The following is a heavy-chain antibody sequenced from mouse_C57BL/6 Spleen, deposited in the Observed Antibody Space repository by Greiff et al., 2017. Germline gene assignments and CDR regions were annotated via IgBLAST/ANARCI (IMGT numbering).Heavy chain of an antibody. CDR3: ARRDGNYESYFDY. CDR1: GYTFTSYW. D-gene: IGHD2-1*01. J-gene: IGHJ2*01. CDR2: IDPSDSYT. V-gene: IGHV1-69*01. Sequence: VQLQQPGAELVMPGASVKLSCKASGYTFTSYWMHWVKQRPGQGLEWIGEIDPSDSYTNYNQKFKGKSTLTVDKSSSTAYMQLSSLTSEDSAVYYWARRDGNYESYFDYWGQGTTLTVSS.